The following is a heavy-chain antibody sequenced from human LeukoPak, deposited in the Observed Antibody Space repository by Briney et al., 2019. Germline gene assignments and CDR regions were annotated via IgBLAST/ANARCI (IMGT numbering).Heavy chain of an antibody. D-gene: IGHD1-1*01. V-gene: IGHV4-4*07. CDR2: IYTSGTT. CDR3: ARLNHDNCFDF. CDR1: GGSITTYY. J-gene: IGHJ4*02. Sequence: SETLSLTCAVSGGSITTYYWSWIRQPAGKGLEWIGRIYTSGTTNYNPSLKSRVTMSLDTSNHKLSLKLSSVTAAGTAVYYCARLNHDNCFDFWGQGILVTVSS.